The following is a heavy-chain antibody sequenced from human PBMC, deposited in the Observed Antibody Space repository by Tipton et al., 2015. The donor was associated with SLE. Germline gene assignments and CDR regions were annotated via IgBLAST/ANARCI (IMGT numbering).Heavy chain of an antibody. CDR3: ARDGMPTKIGAHWYFDL. V-gene: IGHV3-13*01. Sequence: SLRLSCAASGFSISDYDMHWVRQVTGKGLEWVSGIGFAGDTHYPDSVKGRFTISREKAYNSLYLQMNSLRAGDTAVYYCARDGMPTKIGAHWYFDLWGRGTQVTVSS. CDR1: GFSISDYD. J-gene: IGHJ2*01. CDR2: IGFAGDT. D-gene: IGHD3-10*01.